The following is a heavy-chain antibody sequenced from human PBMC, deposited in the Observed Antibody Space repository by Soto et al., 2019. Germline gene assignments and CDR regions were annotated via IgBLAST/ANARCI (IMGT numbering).Heavy chain of an antibody. CDR2: MSGSGDAA. Sequence: SLRLSCAASGFTFSDYCMSSVRQAPGKGLEWVSVMSGSGDAAYYADSVKGRFTISRDNSKNTLYLQMNSLRAEDTAVYFCAKKVTIYAVDPADYWGQGTQVTVSS. CDR1: GFTFSDYC. J-gene: IGHJ4*02. D-gene: IGHD3-3*01. CDR3: AKKVTIYAVDPADY. V-gene: IGHV3-23*01.